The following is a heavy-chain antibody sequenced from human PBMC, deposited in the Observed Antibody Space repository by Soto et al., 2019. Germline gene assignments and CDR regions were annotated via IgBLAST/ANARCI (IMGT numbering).Heavy chain of an antibody. CDR2: IYYSGST. D-gene: IGHD2-21*02. V-gene: IGHV4-31*03. Sequence: SETLSLTCTFSVGSISIGGYYWSWIRQHPGKGLEWIGYIYYSGSTYYNPSLKSRVTISVDTSKNQFSLKLSSVTAADTAVYYCARDGRWAYCGGDCYGGGGMDVWGQGTTVTVSS. J-gene: IGHJ6*01. CDR3: ARDGRWAYCGGDCYGGGGMDV. CDR1: VGSISIGGYY.